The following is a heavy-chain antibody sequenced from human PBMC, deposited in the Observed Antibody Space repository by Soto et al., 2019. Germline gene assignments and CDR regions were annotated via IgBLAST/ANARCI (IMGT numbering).Heavy chain of an antibody. V-gene: IGHV3-33*01. D-gene: IGHD6-19*01. CDR3: ARDLEESSGWYPKTYYFDY. J-gene: IGHJ4*02. CDR2: IWYDGSNK. Sequence: GGSLRLSCAASGFTFSSYGMHWVRQAPGKVLEWVAVIWYDGSNKYYADSVKGRFTISRDNSKNTLYLQMNSLRAEDTAVYYCARDLEESSGWYPKTYYFDYWGQGALVTVSS. CDR1: GFTFSSYG.